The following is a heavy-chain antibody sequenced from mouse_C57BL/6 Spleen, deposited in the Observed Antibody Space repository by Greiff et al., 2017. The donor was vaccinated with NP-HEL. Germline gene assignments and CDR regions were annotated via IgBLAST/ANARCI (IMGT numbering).Heavy chain of an antibody. J-gene: IGHJ2*01. D-gene: IGHD2-3*01. Sequence: VQLVESGPGLVQPSQSLSITCTVSGFSLTSYGVHWVRQPPGKGLEWLGVIWSGGSTDYNAAFISRLSISKDNSKSQVFFKMNSLQADDTAIYYCAKNKGKFRDYDGSYFDYWGQGTTLTVSS. CDR3: AKNKGKFRDYDGSYFDY. V-gene: IGHV2-4*01. CDR2: IWSGGST. CDR1: GFSLTSYG.